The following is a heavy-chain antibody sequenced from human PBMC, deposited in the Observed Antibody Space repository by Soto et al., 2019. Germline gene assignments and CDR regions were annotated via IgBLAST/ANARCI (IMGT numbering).Heavy chain of an antibody. CDR1: GFTFSSYA. D-gene: IGHD7-27*01. CDR3: AKDTSTRYLTGDAFDI. V-gene: IGHV3-23*01. CDR2: ISGSGGST. Sequence: GGSLRLSCAASGFTFSSYAMSWVRQAPGKGLEWVSAISGSGGSTYYADSVKGRFTISRDNSKNTLYLQMNSLRAEDTAVYYCAKDTSTRYLTGDAFDIWGQGTMVTVSS. J-gene: IGHJ3*02.